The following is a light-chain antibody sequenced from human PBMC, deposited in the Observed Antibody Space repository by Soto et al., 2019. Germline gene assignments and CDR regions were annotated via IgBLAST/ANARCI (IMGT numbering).Light chain of an antibody. CDR2: NVN. V-gene: IGLV2-14*01. J-gene: IGLJ2*01. CDR1: SSDVGAYNY. Sequence: QSVLTQPASVSGSPGQSITISCTGTSSDVGAYNYVSWFQQHPGKAPKLMIFNVNNRPSGVSDRFSGSKSGNTASLTISGLQAEDEADYYCSSYTTSTTQIFGGGTKLTVL. CDR3: SSYTTSTTQI.